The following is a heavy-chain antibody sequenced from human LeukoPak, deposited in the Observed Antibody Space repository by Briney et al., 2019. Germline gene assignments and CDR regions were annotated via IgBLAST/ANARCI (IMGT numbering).Heavy chain of an antibody. V-gene: IGHV3-11*01. D-gene: IGHD3-3*01. CDR2: ISSSGSTI. CDR1: GFTFSDYY. CDR3: AGGRYDFWSGMGVKYYYYGMDV. Sequence: GGSLRLSCAASGFTFSDYYMSWIRQAPGKGLEWVSYISSSGSTIYYADSVKGRFTVSRDNAKNSLYLQMNSLRAEDTAVYYCAGGRYDFWSGMGVKYYYYGMDVWGQGTTVTVSS. J-gene: IGHJ6*02.